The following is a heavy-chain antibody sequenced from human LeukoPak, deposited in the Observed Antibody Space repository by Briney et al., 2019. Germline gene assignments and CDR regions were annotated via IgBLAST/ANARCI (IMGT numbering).Heavy chain of an antibody. CDR3: VGPYRSGPPFDY. CDR1: GFTFSYVY. D-gene: IGHD6-19*01. CDR2: ISGSGTNI. J-gene: IGHJ4*02. Sequence: PGGSLRLSWAASGFTFSYVYMTWIRQAPGKGLEWVSYISGSGTNIFYADSVKGRFTISRDNAENSLYLQMNSLRVEDTAIYYCVGPYRSGPPFDYWGQGTLVTVSS. V-gene: IGHV3-11*04.